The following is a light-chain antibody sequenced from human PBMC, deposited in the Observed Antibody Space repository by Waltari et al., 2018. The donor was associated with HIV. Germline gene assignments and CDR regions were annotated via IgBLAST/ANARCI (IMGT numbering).Light chain of an antibody. Sequence: QSALTQPASVSGSPGHSLTISCTGTSSDPGTYNPVSRSQQPPGKTPKVMIYEGSKRPSGVANRFSGSESGNTASLTISGLQAEDEADYYCCSYTGSSTRRPYVFGTGTKVTVL. J-gene: IGLJ1*01. CDR1: SSDPGTYNP. CDR3: CSYTGSSTRRPYV. CDR2: EGS. V-gene: IGLV2-23*01.